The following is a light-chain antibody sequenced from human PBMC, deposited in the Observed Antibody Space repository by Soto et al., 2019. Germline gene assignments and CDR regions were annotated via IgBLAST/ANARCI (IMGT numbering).Light chain of an antibody. CDR2: EAS. CDR3: QQYRDNWT. V-gene: IGKV1-5*03. CDR1: QSISSW. J-gene: IGKJ1*01. Sequence: DIQMTQSPSTLYYSVGDRVTITYRASQSISSWLAWYQQKPGTAPKLLIYEASTLQGGVPSRFSGSGSGTEFTLTISSLQPDDSATYYCQQYRDNWTFGQGTKVDIK.